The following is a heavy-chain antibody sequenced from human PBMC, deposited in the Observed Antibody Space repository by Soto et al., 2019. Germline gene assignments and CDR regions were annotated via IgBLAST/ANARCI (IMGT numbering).Heavy chain of an antibody. Sequence: QVQLRESGPGLVKPSQTLSLTCTVSGGSIISGDYYWSWIRQPPGKGLEWIGYIYYSGDTSYNPSLRRRVTISIDPAMIQFTLKLSSVTAAHTAVYYCAREVALLVGGNSDYYSTMDVWGQGTTVTVSS. V-gene: IGHV4-30-4*08. D-gene: IGHD2-21*02. CDR1: GGSIISGDYY. CDR2: IYYSGDT. CDR3: AREVALLVGGNSDYYSTMDV. J-gene: IGHJ6*02.